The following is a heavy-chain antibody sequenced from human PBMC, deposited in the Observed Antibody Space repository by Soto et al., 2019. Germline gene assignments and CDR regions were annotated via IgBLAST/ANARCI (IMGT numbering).Heavy chain of an antibody. CDR2: IYYSGSS. CDR3: TRRRDISHFDS. Sequence: SETLSLTCNVSGVSISIYNYYWGWVRQPPGKGLEGIGSIYYSGSSYYNPSLKSRVTISVHTSKNQFSLRLSSLTAADTAVYYCTRRRDISHFDSWGPGILVTVSS. CDR1: GVSISIYNYY. J-gene: IGHJ4*02. D-gene: IGHD3-9*01. V-gene: IGHV4-39*01.